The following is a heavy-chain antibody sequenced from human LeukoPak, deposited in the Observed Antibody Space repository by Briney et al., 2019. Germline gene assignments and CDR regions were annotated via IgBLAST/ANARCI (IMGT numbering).Heavy chain of an antibody. D-gene: IGHD3-9*01. V-gene: IGHV4-39*01. J-gene: IGHJ4*02. CDR2: TYYSGST. CDR1: GGSLSSSSDY. CDR3: ATISRHFDF. Sequence: PSETLSLTCTVSGGSLSSSSDYWGWICQPPGKGLEWIGSTYYSGSTYYKPSLRSRITISADTSKNLFSLKLSSVTAADTAVYYCATISRHFDFWGQGMLVTVSS.